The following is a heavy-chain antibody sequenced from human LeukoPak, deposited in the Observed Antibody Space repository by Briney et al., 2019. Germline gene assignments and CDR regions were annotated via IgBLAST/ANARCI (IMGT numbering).Heavy chain of an antibody. J-gene: IGHJ4*02. CDR2: INPKNGGT. Sequence: ASVKVSCKASGYTFTSYGISWVRQAPGQGLEWLAWINPKNGGTNYANKFQDRVTLTRDTSINTAYMEVTRLRSDDTAVYFCARDITKVGATLQAYWGQGTLVTVSS. D-gene: IGHD1-26*01. CDR1: GYTFTSYG. V-gene: IGHV1-2*02. CDR3: ARDITKVGATLQAY.